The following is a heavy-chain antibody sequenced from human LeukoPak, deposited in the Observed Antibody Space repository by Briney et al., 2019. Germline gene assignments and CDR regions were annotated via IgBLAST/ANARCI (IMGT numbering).Heavy chain of an antibody. Sequence: GGSLRLSCAASGFTFSSYGMHWVRQAPGKGLEWVAFIRYDGSNKYYAGSVKGRFTISRDNSKNTLYLQMNSLRAEDTAVYYCAKEAVVNIPYYYYYYMDVWGKGTTVTISS. J-gene: IGHJ6*03. V-gene: IGHV3-30*02. CDR2: IRYDGSNK. CDR3: AKEAVVNIPYYYYYYMDV. CDR1: GFTFSSYG. D-gene: IGHD6-19*01.